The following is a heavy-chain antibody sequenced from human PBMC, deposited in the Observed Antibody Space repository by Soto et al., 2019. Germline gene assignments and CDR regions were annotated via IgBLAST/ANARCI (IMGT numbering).Heavy chain of an antibody. J-gene: IGHJ4*02. D-gene: IGHD3-22*01. CDR1: GFTFSSYS. V-gene: IGHV3-21*01. Sequence: EVQLVESGGGLVKPGGSLRLSCAASGFTFSSYSMNWVRQAPGKGLEWVSSISSSSSYIYYADSVKGRFTISRDNAKNSLYLQMNILRAEDTAVYYCARDDNNYDSGGYYLFWGQGTLVTVSS. CDR3: ARDDNNYDSGGYYLF. CDR2: ISSSSSYI.